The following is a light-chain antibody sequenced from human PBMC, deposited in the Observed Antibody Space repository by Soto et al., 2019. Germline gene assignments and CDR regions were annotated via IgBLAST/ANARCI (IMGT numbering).Light chain of an antibody. CDR1: QRVSSVF. J-gene: IGKJ4*01. CDR3: QQRNQWPPVT. CDR2: DAS. Sequence: DIVLTQSPVTLSLSPGERATVYCRASQRVSSVFLALYQQKPGLAPRLLIYDASNRATGXPTRFSGSGSGTDFTLTISSLEPEDFAVYYCQQRNQWPPVTFGGGTKVDIK. V-gene: IGKV3-11*01.